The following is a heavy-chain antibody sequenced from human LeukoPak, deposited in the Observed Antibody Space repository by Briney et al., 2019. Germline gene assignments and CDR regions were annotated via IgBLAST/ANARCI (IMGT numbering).Heavy chain of an antibody. CDR2: IIPIFGTA. V-gene: IGHV1-69*01. D-gene: IGHD6-6*01. CDR1: GGTFSSYA. Sequence: SVKVSCKASGGTFSSYAISWVRQAPGQGLEWMGGIIPIFGTANYAQKFQGRVTITAGESTSTAYMELSSLRSEDTAVYYCAREYSSSSNAGWFDPWGQGTLVTVSS. CDR3: AREYSSSSNAGWFDP. J-gene: IGHJ5*02.